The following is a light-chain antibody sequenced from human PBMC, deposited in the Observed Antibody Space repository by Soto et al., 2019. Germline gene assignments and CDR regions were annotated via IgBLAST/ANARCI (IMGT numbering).Light chain of an antibody. CDR2: EVY. CDR1: SSDVGRYNY. V-gene: IGLV2-14*01. Sequence: QSVLTQPASVSGSPGQSITISCTGTSSDVGRYNYVSWYQQHPGKAPKLVIYEVYDRPSGISDRFSGSKSGNTASLTIFGLQVEDEAVYYCSSYTTGSTLPWVFGTGTKVTVL. CDR3: SSYTTGSTLPWV. J-gene: IGLJ1*01.